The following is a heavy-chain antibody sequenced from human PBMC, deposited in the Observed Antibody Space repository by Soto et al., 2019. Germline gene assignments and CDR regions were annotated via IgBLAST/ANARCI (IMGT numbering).Heavy chain of an antibody. V-gene: IGHV3-23*01. Sequence: GGSMRLSCAASGFTFRSYAMSWVRQAPGKGLEWVSGISGSGDSTYYADSVKGRFTISRDKPKNTLYLQMNSLRAEDTAVYYCASGRYSSSWYYFDYWGQGTLVTVSS. CDR1: GFTFRSYA. CDR3: ASGRYSSSWYYFDY. CDR2: ISGSGDST. J-gene: IGHJ4*02. D-gene: IGHD6-13*01.